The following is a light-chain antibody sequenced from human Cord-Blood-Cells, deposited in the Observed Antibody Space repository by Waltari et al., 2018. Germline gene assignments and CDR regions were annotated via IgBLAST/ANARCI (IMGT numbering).Light chain of an antibody. CDR1: QSVRSY. CDR2: DAS. J-gene: IGKJ4*01. CDR3: QQRSNWPLT. V-gene: IGKV3-11*01. Sequence: DIVLTQSPATLSLSPGARTTLSCMASQSVRSYLAWYQPKPGQAPRLLIYDASNRATGLPARFSGSVSGTDFTLTISSLEPEDFAVYYCQQRSNWPLTFGGGTKVEIK.